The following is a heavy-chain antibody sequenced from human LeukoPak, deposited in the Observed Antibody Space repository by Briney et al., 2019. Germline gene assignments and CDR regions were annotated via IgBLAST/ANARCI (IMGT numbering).Heavy chain of an antibody. J-gene: IGHJ4*02. CDR1: GFTFSNAW. CDR3: TTVLHYFDSGGRTSIDY. CDR2: IKSKTDGGTT. D-gene: IGHD3-22*01. Sequence: GGSLRLSCAVSGFTFSNAWMTWVRQAPGQGLEWVGRIKSKTDGGTTDYAAPVKGRFTISRDDSKNTLYLQMNSLKTEDTAMYYCTTVLHYFDSGGRTSIDYWGQGTLVTVSS. V-gene: IGHV3-15*01.